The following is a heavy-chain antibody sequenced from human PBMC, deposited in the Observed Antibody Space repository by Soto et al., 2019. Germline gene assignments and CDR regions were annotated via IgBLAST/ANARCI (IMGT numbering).Heavy chain of an antibody. CDR3: XXXXXGSPGDY. V-gene: IGHV3-48*01. CDR1: GFTFNIYS. J-gene: IGHJ4*02. CDR2: ISSSSSTI. Sequence: DVQLVESGGGLVRPGGSLRLSCAASGFTFNIYSMNWVRQAPGKGLEWVSYISSSSSTIYYADSVKGRFTISRDNAKXXXXXXXXXXXXXXXXXXXXXXXXXGSPGDYWGQGTLVTVSS.